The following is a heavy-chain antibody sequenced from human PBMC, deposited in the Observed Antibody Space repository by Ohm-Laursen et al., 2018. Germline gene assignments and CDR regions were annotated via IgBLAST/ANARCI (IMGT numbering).Heavy chain of an antibody. V-gene: IGHV4-59*08. CDR2: IYYSGSA. Sequence: TLSLTCAVSGDSISGRYWSWIRQPPGKGLEWIGYIYYSGSANYNPSLKSRVTISVDTSKNQFSLKLNSVTAADTAVYYCARQDDYIWGSYQDWGQGTLVTVSS. J-gene: IGHJ4*02. CDR1: GDSISGRY. D-gene: IGHD3-16*02. CDR3: ARQDDYIWGSYQD.